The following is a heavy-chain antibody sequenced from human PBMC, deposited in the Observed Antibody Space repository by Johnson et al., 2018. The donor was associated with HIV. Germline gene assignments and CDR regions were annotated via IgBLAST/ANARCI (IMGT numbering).Heavy chain of an antibody. CDR1: GFTFSTYA. CDR3: ARASDAFDI. J-gene: IGHJ3*02. Sequence: QMQLVESGGGVVQPGRSLRLSCAASGFTFSTYALHWVRQAPGKGLEWVAVISYDGSDKYYADSVKCRFTISRDNSKNTLYLQMNSLRAEDTAVYYCARASDAFDIWGQGTMVTVSS. V-gene: IGHV3-30*04. CDR2: ISYDGSDK.